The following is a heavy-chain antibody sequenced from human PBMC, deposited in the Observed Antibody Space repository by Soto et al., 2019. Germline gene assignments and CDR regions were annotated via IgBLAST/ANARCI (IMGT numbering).Heavy chain of an antibody. CDR3: ARPLGGNGYNWGYLDL. Sequence: QVQLVESGGGVVQPGRSLRLSCAASGFTFSSYAMHWVRQAPGKGLEWVAVISYDGSNKYYADSVKGRFTISRDNSKNTVFLEMERLGAEGTALYFCARPLGGNGYNWGYLDLWGRGTLVTVSS. CDR2: ISYDGSNK. D-gene: IGHD5-12*01. CDR1: GFTFSSYA. J-gene: IGHJ2*01. V-gene: IGHV3-30-3*01.